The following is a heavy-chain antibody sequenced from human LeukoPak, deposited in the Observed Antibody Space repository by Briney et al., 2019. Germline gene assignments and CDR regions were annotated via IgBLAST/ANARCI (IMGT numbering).Heavy chain of an antibody. Sequence: GGSLRLSCAASGFTFSSYSMNWVRQAPGKGLEWVSAISGSGGSTYYADSVKGRFTISRDNSKNTLYLQMNSLRAEDTAVYYCAKPTNYGDYVVWGQGTLVTVSS. CDR3: AKPTNYGDYVV. CDR1: GFTFSSYS. D-gene: IGHD4-17*01. J-gene: IGHJ4*02. V-gene: IGHV3-23*01. CDR2: ISGSGGST.